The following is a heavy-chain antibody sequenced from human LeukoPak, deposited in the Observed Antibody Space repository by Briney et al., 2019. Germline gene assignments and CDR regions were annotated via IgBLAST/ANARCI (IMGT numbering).Heavy chain of an antibody. J-gene: IGHJ3*02. CDR1: GGSISSSSYY. CDR2: IYYSGST. D-gene: IGHD2-8*01. CDR3: ARDAPLASTADIVLMVYAIDAFDI. Sequence: SETLSLTCTVSGGSISSSSYYWGWIRQPPGKGLEWVGSIYYSGSTYYNPSLKSRVTISVDTSKHQFSLKLSSVTAADTAVYYCARDAPLASTADIVLMVYAIDAFDIWGQGTMVTVSS. V-gene: IGHV4-39*07.